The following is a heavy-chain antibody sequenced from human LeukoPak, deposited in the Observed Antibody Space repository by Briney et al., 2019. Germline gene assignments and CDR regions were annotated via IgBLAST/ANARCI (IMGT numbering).Heavy chain of an antibody. CDR3: ARGYYDSSGYPGDYYYYYMDV. CDR2: ISSSGSTI. D-gene: IGHD3-22*01. CDR1: GFTFSSYE. V-gene: IGHV3-48*03. J-gene: IGHJ6*03. Sequence: TGGSLRLSCAASGFTFSSYEMNWVRQAPGKGLEWVSYISSSGSTIYYADSVKGRFTISRDNAKNSLYLQMNSLRAEDTAVYYCARGYYDSSGYPGDYYYYYMDVWGKGTTVTVSS.